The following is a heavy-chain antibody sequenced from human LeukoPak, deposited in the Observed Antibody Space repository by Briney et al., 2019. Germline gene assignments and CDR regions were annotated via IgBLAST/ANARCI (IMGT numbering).Heavy chain of an antibody. CDR1: GITFDDYA. V-gene: IGHV3-9*01. J-gene: IGHJ4*02. CDR3: AKSTVYYYDSSGYYSN. D-gene: IGHD3-22*01. Sequence: PGRSLRLSCAASGITFDDYAMHWVRQAPGKGLEWVSGISWNSGSIGYADSVKGRFTISRDNAKNSLYLQMNSLRAEDTALYYCAKSTVYYYDSSGYYSNWGQGTLVTVSS. CDR2: ISWNSGSI.